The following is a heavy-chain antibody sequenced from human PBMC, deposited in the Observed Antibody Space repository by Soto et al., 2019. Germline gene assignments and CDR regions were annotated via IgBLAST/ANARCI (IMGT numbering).Heavy chain of an antibody. CDR2: VSHDGGNT. J-gene: IGHJ4*02. CDR1: GFTFSDYA. V-gene: IGHV3-30*18. D-gene: IGHD6-19*01. Sequence: GGSLRLSCAASGFTFSDYAMHWVRQAPGKGLEWVAVVSHDGGNTHYADSVKGRFTISRDGSKNTVSLEMTSLRAEDTAVYYCAKGGRQWLVTSDFNYWGQGALVTVSS. CDR3: AKGGRQWLVTSDFNY.